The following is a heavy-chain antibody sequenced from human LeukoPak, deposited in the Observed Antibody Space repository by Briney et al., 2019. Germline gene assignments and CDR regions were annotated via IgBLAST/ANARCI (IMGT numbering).Heavy chain of an antibody. J-gene: IGHJ4*02. CDR1: GFTFSAYS. Sequence: GGSLRLSCAASGFTFSAYSMNWVRQAPGKGLEWISFIDSSAGLTFYADSVKGRFTISRDNAKNSLYLQMNSLRVGDTAVYYCARYWSSWSADYWGQGTLVTVSS. V-gene: IGHV3-48*04. D-gene: IGHD6-13*01. CDR2: IDSSAGLT. CDR3: ARYWSSWSADY.